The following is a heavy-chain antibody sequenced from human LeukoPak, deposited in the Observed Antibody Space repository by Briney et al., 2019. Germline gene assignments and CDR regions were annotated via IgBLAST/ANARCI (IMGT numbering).Heavy chain of an antibody. D-gene: IGHD2-2*01. CDR1: GYSFTNYW. V-gene: IGHV5-51*01. J-gene: IGHJ4*02. CDR2: IYPDDSDT. Sequence: GESLKISCEGSGYSFTNYWIGWVRQMPGKGLERMGVIYPDDSDTRYSPSFQGQVTISADKSIGTAYLQWSSLKASDTAMYYCAIGGDSSTSCYRCFNYWGQGTLVTVSP. CDR3: AIGGDSSTSCYRCFNY.